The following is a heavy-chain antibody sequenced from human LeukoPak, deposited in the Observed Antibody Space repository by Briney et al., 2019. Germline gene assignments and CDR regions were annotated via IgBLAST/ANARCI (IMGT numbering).Heavy chain of an antibody. Sequence: GGSLRLSCAASGFTVSSNYMSWVRQAPGKGLEWVSVIYSGGNTYYADSVKGRFTISRDNSKSTLYLQMNSLRAEDTAMYYCISYGMDVWGQGTTVTVSS. CDR2: IYSGGNT. CDR3: ISYGMDV. CDR1: GFTVSSNY. J-gene: IGHJ6*02. V-gene: IGHV3-53*01. D-gene: IGHD2-21*01.